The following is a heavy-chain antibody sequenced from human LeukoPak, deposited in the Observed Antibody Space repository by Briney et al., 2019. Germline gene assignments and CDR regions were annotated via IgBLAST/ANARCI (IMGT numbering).Heavy chain of an antibody. CDR3: ARVQKDIVVVPAATGLGHYYYYYYMDV. D-gene: IGHD2-2*01. J-gene: IGHJ6*03. Sequence: ASVRVSCKASGYSFTRYGISWVRQAPGQGLEWMGWISVYNGNTNYLQKLQGRVTMTRDTSISTAYMELSRLRPDDTAVYYCARVQKDIVVVPAATGLGHYYYYYYMDVWGKGTTVTVSS. V-gene: IGHV1-18*01. CDR2: ISVYNGNT. CDR1: GYSFTRYG.